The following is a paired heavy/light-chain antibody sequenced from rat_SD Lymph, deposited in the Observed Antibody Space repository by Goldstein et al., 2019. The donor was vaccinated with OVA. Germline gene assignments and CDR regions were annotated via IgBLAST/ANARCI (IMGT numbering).Heavy chain of an antibody. CDR2: ISSDGYDT. D-gene: IGHD1-6*01. J-gene: IGHJ3*01. V-gene: IGHV5S13*01. Sequence: EVQLVESGGGLVQPGRSMKLSCAASGFTFSYYGLAWVRQAPQRGLEWVAYISSDGYDTYYRDSVKGRFTISRDNAKNTLYLQMDGLRSEDTANYYCATLGPIMYRTDYWFAYWGQGTLVTVSS. CDR1: GFTFSYYG. CDR3: ATLGPIMYRTDYWFAY.
Light chain of an antibody. CDR1: ESVTTR. CDR3: QQSWNGLT. V-gene: IGKV3S8*01. CDR2: KSS. Sequence: DSVLTQSPALAVSPGERVTISCQASESVTTRMHWYQQKSGQQPKLLIYKSSNLASGVPARFSGSGSGTDFTLTIDPVEADDTATYFCQQSWNGLTFGSGTKLEIK. J-gene: IGKJ5*01.